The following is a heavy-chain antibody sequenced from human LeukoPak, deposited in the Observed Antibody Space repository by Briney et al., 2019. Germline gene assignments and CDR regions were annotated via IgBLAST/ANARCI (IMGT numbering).Heavy chain of an antibody. J-gene: IGHJ4*02. CDR1: GFTFRSYA. CDR2: VTGSGGGT. D-gene: IGHD5-18*01. Sequence: VHLGGSLRLSCAASGFTFRSYAMSWVRQAPGKGLEWVSAVTGSGGGTYYADPVKGRFTISRDNSKNTLYLQMNSLRAEDTAVYYCAKELPDTAFFTVDYWGQGTLVTVSS. CDR3: AKELPDTAFFTVDY. V-gene: IGHV3-23*01.